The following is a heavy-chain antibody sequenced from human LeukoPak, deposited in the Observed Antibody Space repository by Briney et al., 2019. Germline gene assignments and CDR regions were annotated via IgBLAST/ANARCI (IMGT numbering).Heavy chain of an antibody. CDR1: GFTVSGNY. D-gene: IGHD2-2*01. Sequence: GGSLRLSCAASGFTVSGNYMSWVRQAPGKGLEWVSIIYSGGSTYYADSVKGRFTISRDNSKNTLYLQLNSLRAEDTAVYYCARDCSSTSCYPYYGMDVWGQGATVTVSS. CDR3: ARDCSSTSCYPYYGMDV. J-gene: IGHJ6*02. V-gene: IGHV3-53*01. CDR2: IYSGGST.